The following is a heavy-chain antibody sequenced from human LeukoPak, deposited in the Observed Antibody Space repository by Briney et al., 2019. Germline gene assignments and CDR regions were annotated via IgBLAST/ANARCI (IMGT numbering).Heavy chain of an antibody. Sequence: PSETLSLTCTVSGYSISSGYYWGWIRPPPGEGLEGIGSIYHSGSTYYNPSLKSRVTISVDTSKNQFSLKLSSVTAADTAVYYCAIDRRHYGGYDYHCWGQGTLVTVFS. J-gene: IGHJ4*02. D-gene: IGHD5-12*01. CDR1: GYSISSGYY. V-gene: IGHV4-38-2*02. CDR3: AIDRRHYGGYDYHC. CDR2: IYHSGST.